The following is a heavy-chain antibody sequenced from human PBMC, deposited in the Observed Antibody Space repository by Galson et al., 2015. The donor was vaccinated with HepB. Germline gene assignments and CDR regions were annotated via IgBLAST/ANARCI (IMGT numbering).Heavy chain of an antibody. CDR2: IYSGGST. CDR3: ARGPRYYYDSSGPGYFAY. V-gene: IGHV3-53*04. D-gene: IGHD3-22*01. CDR1: GFTVSSNY. Sequence: SLRLSCAASGFTVSSNYMSWVRQAPGKGLEWVSVIYSGGSTYYADPVRGRFTIARHNFKNTLYLQMNSLRAEDTAVYYCARGPRYYYDSSGPGYFAYWGQGTLVTVSS. J-gene: IGHJ4*02.